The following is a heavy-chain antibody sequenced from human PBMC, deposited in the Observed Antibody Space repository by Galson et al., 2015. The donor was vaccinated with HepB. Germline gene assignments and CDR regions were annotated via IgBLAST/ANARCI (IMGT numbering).Heavy chain of an antibody. V-gene: IGHV3-23*01. CDR2: ISGSAENT. CDR3: AKAPVYGGNPSSDWFDP. D-gene: IGHD4-23*01. CDR1: GFTFSNYA. Sequence: SLRLSCAASGFTFSNYAMSWVRQAPGKGLEWVSSISGSAENTYYADSVKGRFTISRDNSKNTVSLQMSNLRADDTAVYYCAKAPVYGGNPSSDWFDPWGQGTLASVSS. J-gene: IGHJ5*02.